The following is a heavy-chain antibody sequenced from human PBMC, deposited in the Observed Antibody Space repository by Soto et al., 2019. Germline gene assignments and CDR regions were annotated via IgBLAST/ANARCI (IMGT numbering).Heavy chain of an antibody. D-gene: IGHD3-16*02. V-gene: IGHV1-3*01. CDR1: GSTFTSYA. CDR2: INAGNGNT. CDR3: ATAIADDAFDI. Sequence: XSVKVCCKYSGSTFTSYAMHLVRQAPGQRLEWMGWINAGNGNTKYSQKFQGRVTITRDTSASTAYMELSSLRSEDTAVYYCATAIADDAFDIWGRGTMVTVSS. J-gene: IGHJ3*02.